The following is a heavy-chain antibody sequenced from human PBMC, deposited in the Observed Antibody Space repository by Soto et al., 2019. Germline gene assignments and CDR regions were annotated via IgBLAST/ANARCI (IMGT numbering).Heavy chain of an antibody. CDR3: AKDISPEMPYGMDV. V-gene: IGHV3-9*01. Sequence: PGGALRLPCAASGFTFDDYAMHWVWQAPGKGLEWVSGISWNSGSIGYADSVKGRFTISRDNAKNSRYLQMNSLRAEDTALYYCAKDISPEMPYGMDVWGQGTTVTVAS. J-gene: IGHJ6*02. CDR2: ISWNSGSI. CDR1: GFTFDDYA. D-gene: IGHD2-2*01.